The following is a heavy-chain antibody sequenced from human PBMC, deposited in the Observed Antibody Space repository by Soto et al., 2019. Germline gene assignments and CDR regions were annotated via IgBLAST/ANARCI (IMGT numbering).Heavy chain of an antibody. D-gene: IGHD3-16*02. Sequence: QTGGSLRLSCAVSGFRFRDYWMSWVRQAPGKGLEWVANIKQDESDKYYVDSVKGRFTISQDNAKNALYLQMNSLRVEDTAVYYCAAYCYTMTCTHFHGYSWGQGTQVTVSS. V-gene: IGHV3-7*03. CDR1: GFRFRDYW. CDR3: AAYCYTMTCTHFHGYS. CDR2: IKQDESDK. J-gene: IGHJ5*02.